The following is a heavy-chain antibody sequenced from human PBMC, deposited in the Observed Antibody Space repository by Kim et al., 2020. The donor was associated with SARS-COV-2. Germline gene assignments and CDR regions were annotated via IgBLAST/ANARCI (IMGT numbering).Heavy chain of an antibody. Sequence: SETLSLTCTVSGGSISSGGYYWSWIRQHPGKGLEWIGYIYYSGSTYYNPSLKSRVTISVDTSKNQFSLKLSSVTAADTAVYYCASTPIVATVFRIRPSPIFFVYWGQETLVTVSS. J-gene: IGHJ4*02. D-gene: IGHD5-12*01. CDR3: ASTPIVATVFRIRPSPIFFVY. CDR1: GGSISSGGYY. CDR2: IYYSGST. V-gene: IGHV4-31*03.